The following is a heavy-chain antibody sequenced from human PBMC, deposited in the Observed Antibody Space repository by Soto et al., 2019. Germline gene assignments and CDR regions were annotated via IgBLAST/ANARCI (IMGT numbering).Heavy chain of an antibody. CDR2: SSYDGRET. D-gene: IGHD3-10*01. CDR3: ARDSGWPILNFDN. Sequence: LRLSCSASDFDFSSYGIHWVRQAPGKGLEWVAASSYDGRETFYADSAKGRFTVSKEMSKNTAFLQMNALRHEDTAVYFCARDSGWPILNFDNWGQGTPVTVSS. CDR1: DFDFSSYG. V-gene: IGHV3-30*03. J-gene: IGHJ4*02.